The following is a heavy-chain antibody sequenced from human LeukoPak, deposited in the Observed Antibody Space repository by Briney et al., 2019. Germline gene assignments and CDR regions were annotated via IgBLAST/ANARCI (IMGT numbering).Heavy chain of an antibody. CDR1: GGSISSYY. Sequence: SETLSLTCTVSGGSISSYYWSWIRQPPGKGLEWIGYIYYSGSTNYNPSLKSRVTISVDTSKNQFSLKLGSVTAADTAVYYCARHVRLYYYYGMDVWGQGTTVTVSS. D-gene: IGHD3-10*02. CDR2: IYYSGST. CDR3: ARHVRLYYYYGMDV. J-gene: IGHJ6*02. V-gene: IGHV4-59*08.